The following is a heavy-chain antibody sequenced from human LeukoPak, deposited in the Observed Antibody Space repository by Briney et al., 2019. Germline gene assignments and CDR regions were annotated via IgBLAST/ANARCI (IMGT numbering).Heavy chain of an antibody. V-gene: IGHV3-30-3*01. D-gene: IGHD2-2*01. CDR2: ISYDGSNK. CDR1: GFTFSSYA. CDR3: ARDDCSSTSCYVLYN. Sequence: GRSLRLSCAASGFTFSSYAMHWVRQAPGKGLEWVAVISYDGSNKYYADSVKGRFTISRDNSKNTLYLQMNSLRAEDTAVYYCARDDCSSTSCYVLYNWGQGTLVTASS. J-gene: IGHJ4*02.